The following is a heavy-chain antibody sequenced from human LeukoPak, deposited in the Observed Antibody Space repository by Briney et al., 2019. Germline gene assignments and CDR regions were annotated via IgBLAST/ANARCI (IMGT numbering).Heavy chain of an antibody. CDR3: SRGRSWFGFGYY. D-gene: IGHD3-10*01. J-gene: IGHJ4*02. V-gene: IGHV3-49*04. CDR2: IRSKAYGGTT. Sequence: GGSLRLSCTASGFTFGDYAMSWVRQAPGKGLEWVGFIRSKAYGGTTEYAASVKGRFTISRDDSKSIAYLQMNSLKTEDTAVYYCSRGRSWFGFGYYWGQGTLVTVSS. CDR1: GFTFGDYA.